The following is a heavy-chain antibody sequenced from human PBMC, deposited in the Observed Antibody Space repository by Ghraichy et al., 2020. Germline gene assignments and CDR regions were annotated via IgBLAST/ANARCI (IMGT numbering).Heavy chain of an antibody. CDR1: GFTFSNAW. CDR3: TTELRGYSGYQLL. D-gene: IGHD5-12*01. Sequence: GGSLRLSCAASGFTFSNAWMSWVRQAPGKGLEWVGRIKSKTDGGTTDYAAPVKGRFTISRDDSKNTLYLQINSLKTEDAAVYYCTTELRGYSGYQLLWGQGTLVTVSS. J-gene: IGHJ4*02. CDR2: IKSKTDGGTT. V-gene: IGHV3-15*01.